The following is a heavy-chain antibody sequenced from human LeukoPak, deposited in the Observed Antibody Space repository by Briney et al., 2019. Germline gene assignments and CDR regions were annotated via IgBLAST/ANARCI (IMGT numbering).Heavy chain of an antibody. CDR2: ISYDGSNK. V-gene: IGHV3-30*18. CDR3: AKVDYHDY. CDR1: GFTFSSYG. Sequence: GGSLRLSCAASGFTFSSYGMHWVRQAPGKGLEWVAVISYDGSNKYYADSVKGRFIISRDNSKNTLYLQMNSLRAEDTAVYYCAKVDYHDYWGQGTLVTVSS. J-gene: IGHJ4*02.